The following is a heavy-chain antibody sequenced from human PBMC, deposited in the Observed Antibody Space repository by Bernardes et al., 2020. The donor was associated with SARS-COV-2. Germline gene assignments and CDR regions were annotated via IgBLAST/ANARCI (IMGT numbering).Heavy chain of an antibody. V-gene: IGHV3-43*01. CDR3: ATEGQSLTVVGVGDDAFDF. Sequence: SLRLSCAASGFTFEDYTMHWVRQVPGKGLEWVSLVSWDGSTTNYADSVKGRFIISRDSSRNTVHLQMDSLRKEDTALYYCATEGQSLTVVGVGDDAFDFWGQGTMVTGSA. J-gene: IGHJ3*01. D-gene: IGHD3-3*01. CDR2: VSWDGSTT. CDR1: GFTFEDYT.